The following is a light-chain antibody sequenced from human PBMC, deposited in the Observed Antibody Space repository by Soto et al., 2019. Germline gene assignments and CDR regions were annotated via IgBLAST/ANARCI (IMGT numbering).Light chain of an antibody. CDR3: QQYSRLPWT. Sequence: EIVLTQSPGTLSLSPGERATLSCRASQSVSSSYLAWYQQKPGQAPRLFIYGASTRATGIPDRFSGSGSGTDFTLTISRLEPEDFAVYYCQQYSRLPWTFGQGTKVEIK. CDR2: GAS. J-gene: IGKJ1*01. CDR1: QSVSSSY. V-gene: IGKV3-20*01.